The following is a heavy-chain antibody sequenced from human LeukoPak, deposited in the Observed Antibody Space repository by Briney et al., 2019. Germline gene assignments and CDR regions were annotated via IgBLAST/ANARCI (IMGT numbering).Heavy chain of an antibody. V-gene: IGHV4-59*08. CDR1: GCSISSYY. CDR2: IYYSGST. D-gene: IGHD6-19*01. CDR3: AASSGWYLGVDY. J-gene: IGHJ4*02. Sequence: SETLSLTCTVSGCSISSYYWSWIRQPPGKGLEWIGYIYYSGSTNYNPSLKSRVTISVDTSKNQFSLKLSSVTAADTAVYYCAASSGWYLGVDYWGQGTLVTVSS.